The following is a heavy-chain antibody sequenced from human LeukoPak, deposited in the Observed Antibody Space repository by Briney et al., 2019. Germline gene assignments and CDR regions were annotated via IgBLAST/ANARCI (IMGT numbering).Heavy chain of an antibody. CDR1: GGTFSSYA. CDR2: IIPIFGTA. J-gene: IGHJ3*02. Sequence: SVKVSCKASGGTFSSYAISWVRQAPGRGREWRGGIIPIFGTANYAQKFQGRVTITTDESTSTAYMELSSLRSEDTAVYYCARWAHHDYVWGSYRPKAGYAFDIWGQGTMVTVSS. D-gene: IGHD3-16*02. V-gene: IGHV1-69*05. CDR3: ARWAHHDYVWGSYRPKAGYAFDI.